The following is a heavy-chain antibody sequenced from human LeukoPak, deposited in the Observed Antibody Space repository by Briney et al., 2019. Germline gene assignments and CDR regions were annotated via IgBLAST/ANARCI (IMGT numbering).Heavy chain of an antibody. V-gene: IGHV4-59*01. CDR1: GGSISRYH. Sequence: SETLSLTCTVSGGSISRYHWSWVRQPPGKGLEWIGYIYSSGSTNYNPSLKSRVTISLDTSKHQFSLRLSSVTAADTAMYYCARQDYTTGWYFLDQWGQGTLVTVSS. CDR3: ARQDYTTGWYFLDQ. D-gene: IGHD6-19*01. J-gene: IGHJ4*02. CDR2: IYSSGST.